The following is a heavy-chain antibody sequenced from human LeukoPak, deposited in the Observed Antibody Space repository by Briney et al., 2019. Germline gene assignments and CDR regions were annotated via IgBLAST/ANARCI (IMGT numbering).Heavy chain of an antibody. CDR1: GASISRSTYY. V-gene: IGHV4-39*01. D-gene: IGHD1-14*01. J-gene: IGHJ4*02. Sequence: SETLSLTCAVSGASISRSTYYWGWTRQTPGKGPEWIASIYYTGTIVYNPSLESRVTMSVDMSKNHFSLKLRSVTAADTAVYYCARHEPRNSPFDYWGQGTLVTVSS. CDR2: IYYTGTI. CDR3: ARHEPRNSPFDY.